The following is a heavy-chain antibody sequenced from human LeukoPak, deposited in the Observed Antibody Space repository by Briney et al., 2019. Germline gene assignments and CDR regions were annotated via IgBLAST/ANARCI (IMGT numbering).Heavy chain of an antibody. CDR3: ARVGSGVAFDY. D-gene: IGHD2-15*01. J-gene: IGHJ4*02. Sequence: SETLSLTCTVSGGSISSGSSYWNWIRQPAGKGLEWIGRIYTSGSTNYNPSLKSRLTISVDRSKNQFSLKLSSVTAADTAVYYCARVGSGVAFDYWGQGTLVTVSS. CDR1: GGSISSGSSY. V-gene: IGHV4-61*02. CDR2: IYTSGST.